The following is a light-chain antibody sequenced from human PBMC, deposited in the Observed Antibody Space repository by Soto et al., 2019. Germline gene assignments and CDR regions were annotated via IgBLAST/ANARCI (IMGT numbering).Light chain of an antibody. CDR3: SCNSGSSIV. J-gene: IGLJ1*01. V-gene: IGLV2-8*01. CDR1: SSDVGGYNY. Sequence: QSALTQPASASGSPGQSVAISCTGTSSDVGGYNYVSWYQQHPGKAPKLMIYEVNKRPSGVPDRFSGSKSGNTASLTVSGEQAADDDDCSCSCNSGSSIVFGTGTKVTVL. CDR2: EVN.